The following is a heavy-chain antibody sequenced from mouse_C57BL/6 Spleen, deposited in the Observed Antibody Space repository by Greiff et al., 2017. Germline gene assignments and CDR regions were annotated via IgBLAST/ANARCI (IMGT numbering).Heavy chain of an antibody. Sequence: DVKLVESGGGLVKPGGSLKLSCAASGFTFSDYGMHWVRQAPEKGLEWVAYISSGSSTIYYADTVKGRFTISRDNAKNTLFLQMTSLRSEDTAMYYCAIYYDYDWYFDVWGTGTTVTVSS. CDR3: AIYYDYDWYFDV. D-gene: IGHD2-4*01. CDR2: ISSGSSTI. J-gene: IGHJ1*03. CDR1: GFTFSDYG. V-gene: IGHV5-17*01.